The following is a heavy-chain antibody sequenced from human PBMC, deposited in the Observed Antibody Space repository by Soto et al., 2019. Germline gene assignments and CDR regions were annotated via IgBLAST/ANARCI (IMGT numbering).Heavy chain of an antibody. CDR3: AKAPADTPMGHLNFDY. V-gene: IGHV3-23*01. CDR1: GFTFSSYA. D-gene: IGHD5-18*01. J-gene: IGHJ4*02. Sequence: GGSLRLSCAASGFTFSSYAMSWVRQAPGKGLEWVSAISGSGGSTYYADSVKGRFTISRDNSKNTLYLQMNSLRAEDTAVYYCAKAPADTPMGHLNFDYWGQGTLVTVSS. CDR2: ISGSGGST.